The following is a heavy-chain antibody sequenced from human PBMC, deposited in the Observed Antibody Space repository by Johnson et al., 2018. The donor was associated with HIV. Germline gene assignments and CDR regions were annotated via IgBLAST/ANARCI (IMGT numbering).Heavy chain of an antibody. D-gene: IGHD3-3*01. J-gene: IGHJ3*02. CDR1: GFTFNSYG. CDR2: IPYDGSNQ. Sequence: QVQLVESGGGVVQPGGSLRLSCAASGFTFNSYGIHWVRQAPGKGLEWVAFIPYDGSNQLYADSVQGRFTIYRDNSKNTRYLQLKRLRVECTALYYCAKDLAEREWEELASDYYDFGRDLPCLDPRGVVGTFDIWGQGTMVTVSS. CDR3: AKDLAEREWEELASDYYDFGRDLPCLDPRGVVGTFDI. V-gene: IGHV3-30*02.